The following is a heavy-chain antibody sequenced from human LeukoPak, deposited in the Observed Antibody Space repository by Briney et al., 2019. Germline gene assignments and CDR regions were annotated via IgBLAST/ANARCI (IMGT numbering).Heavy chain of an antibody. D-gene: IGHD3-10*01. CDR1: GGSFSGYY. CDR3: ARGLGPMVRGDPLDY. CDR2: INHSGST. Sequence: SETLSLTCAVYGGSFSGYYWSWIRQPPGKGLEWIGEINHSGSTNYNPSLKSRVTISVDTSKNQFSLKLSSVTAADTAVYYCARGLGPMVRGDPLDYWGQGTLVTVSS. V-gene: IGHV4-34*01. J-gene: IGHJ4*02.